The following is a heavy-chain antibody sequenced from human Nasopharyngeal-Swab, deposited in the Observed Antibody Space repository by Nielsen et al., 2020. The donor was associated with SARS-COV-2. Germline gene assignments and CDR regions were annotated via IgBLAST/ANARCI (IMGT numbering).Heavy chain of an antibody. CDR2: IGDKAHNYAT. D-gene: IGHD1-14*01. J-gene: IGHJ4*02. CDR3: TTGYYFDY. Sequence: WIRQPPGKGLEWVGRIGDKAHNYATTYAASVKGRFTISRDDSKNTAFLQMDSLKTEDTALYYCTTGYYFDYWGQGTLVTVSS. V-gene: IGHV3-73*01.